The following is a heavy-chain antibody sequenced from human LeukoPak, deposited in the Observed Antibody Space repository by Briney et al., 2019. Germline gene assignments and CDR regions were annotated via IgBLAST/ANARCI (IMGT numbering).Heavy chain of an antibody. CDR1: GGSISSNY. J-gene: IGHJ4*02. CDR3: ASQGW. Sequence: SETLSLTCTVSGGSISSNYWSWIRQSPGKGLEWIGYIYYSGSTNYNPSLKSRVTISVDTSKNQFSLKLSSVTPADTAVYYCASQGWWGQGTLVTVSS. V-gene: IGHV4-59*08. D-gene: IGHD6-19*01. CDR2: IYYSGST.